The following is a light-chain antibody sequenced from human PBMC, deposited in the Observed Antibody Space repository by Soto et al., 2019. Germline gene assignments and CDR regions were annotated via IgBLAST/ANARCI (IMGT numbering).Light chain of an antibody. CDR3: QHYGNSLWT. Sequence: EIVLTQSPGTLSLSPGARATLSCRASQSVASRNLAWYQQRSGQAPRLLISGTSSMAIHTPDKFSGSGSGTDFTLTISDLEAEDFAVSVCQHYGNSLWTFGKGTKVEI. V-gene: IGKV3-20*01. CDR1: QSVASRN. J-gene: IGKJ1*01. CDR2: GTS.